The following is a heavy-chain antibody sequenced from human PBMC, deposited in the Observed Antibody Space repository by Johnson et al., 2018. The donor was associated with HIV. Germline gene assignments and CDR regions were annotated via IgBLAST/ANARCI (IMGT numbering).Heavy chain of an antibody. CDR2: IRYGGSNK. D-gene: IGHD2-2*01. Sequence: QVQLVESGGGLVKPGGSLRLSCAASGFTFSSYGMHWVRQAPGKGLEWVAFIRYGGSNKYYADSVKGRFTISRDNSKNTLYLQMNSLRAEDTAVYYCAIPLGVPTDDDAFDIWGQGTMVTVSS. CDR3: AIPLGVPTDDDAFDI. CDR1: GFTFSSYG. J-gene: IGHJ3*02. V-gene: IGHV3-30*02.